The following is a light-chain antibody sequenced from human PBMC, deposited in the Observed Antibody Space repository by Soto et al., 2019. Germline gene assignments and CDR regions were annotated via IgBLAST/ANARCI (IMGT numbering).Light chain of an antibody. CDR2: GAS. CDR3: QQYNNWPIT. Sequence: EIVMTQSPATLSVSPGERATLSCRASQSVSSNLAWYQQKPGQAPRLLIYGASTRATGIPARFSGSGSGTEFTLTISSLQPEPAEVYHCQQYNNWPITFGGGTKVDIK. V-gene: IGKV3-15*01. CDR1: QSVSSN. J-gene: IGKJ4*01.